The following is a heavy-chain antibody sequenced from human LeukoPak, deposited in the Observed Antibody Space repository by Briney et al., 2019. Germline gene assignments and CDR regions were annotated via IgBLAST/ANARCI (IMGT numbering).Heavy chain of an antibody. Sequence: SETLSLTCAVYGGSFSGYYWSWIRQPPGKGLEWIGEINHSGSTNYNPSLKSRVTISVDTSKNQFSLKLSSVTAADTAVYYGARHVTRQVGRPQYYYYYMDVWGKGTTVTISS. CDR1: GGSFSGYY. J-gene: IGHJ6*03. V-gene: IGHV4-34*01. D-gene: IGHD2-21*02. CDR2: INHSGST. CDR3: ARHVTRQVGRPQYYYYYMDV.